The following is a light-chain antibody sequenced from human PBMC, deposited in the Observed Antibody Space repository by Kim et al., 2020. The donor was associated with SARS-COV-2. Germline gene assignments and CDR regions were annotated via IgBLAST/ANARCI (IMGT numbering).Light chain of an antibody. Sequence: DIQMTQSPSTLSASVGDRVTITCRASQSISRWLDWYQQKPGTAPKLLIYETSTLQIGVPSRFRGIGSGTEFTLTISSLQPDDFAIYYCQDYSPQSSSTFGQGTKVDIK. CDR1: QSISRW. CDR2: ETS. CDR3: QDYSPQSSST. V-gene: IGKV1-5*03. J-gene: IGKJ1*01.